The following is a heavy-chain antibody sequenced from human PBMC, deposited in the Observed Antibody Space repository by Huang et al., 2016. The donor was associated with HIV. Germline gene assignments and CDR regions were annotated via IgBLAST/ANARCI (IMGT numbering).Heavy chain of an antibody. D-gene: IGHD5-18*01. CDR2: INPIFGTA. CDR1: GGTFSSYA. Sequence: QVLLVQSGAEVRKPGSSVKVSCTAFGGTFSSYAISWVRQAPGQGLEGMEGINPIFGTANDTQKVQGRGTITVDESTNTGYMELTRLTSEDTAVYYCARTAYSYGFRQGYNWFDPWGQGTPVTVSS. V-gene: IGHV1-69*13. CDR3: ARTAYSYGFRQGYNWFDP. J-gene: IGHJ5*02.